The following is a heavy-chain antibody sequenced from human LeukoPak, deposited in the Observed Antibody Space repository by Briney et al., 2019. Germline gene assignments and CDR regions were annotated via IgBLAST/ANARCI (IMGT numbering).Heavy chain of an antibody. J-gene: IGHJ3*02. CDR2: IYTSGST. CDR3: ARDRGRITIFGVVINDAFDI. CDR1: GGSIRNYY. Sequence: KSSETLSLTCTVSGGSIRNYYWSWIRRPPGKGLEWIGRIYTSGSTNYNPSLKSRVYMSVDTSKNQFSLKLSSVTAADTAVYYCARDRGRITIFGVVINDAFDIWGQGTMVTVSS. V-gene: IGHV4-4*07. D-gene: IGHD3-3*01.